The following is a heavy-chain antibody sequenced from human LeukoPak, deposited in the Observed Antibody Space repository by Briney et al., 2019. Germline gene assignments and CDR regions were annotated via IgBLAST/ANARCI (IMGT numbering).Heavy chain of an antibody. V-gene: IGHV1-18*01. CDR3: ASATITMIRGVDYYYYGMDV. CDR2: ISGYNGNT. D-gene: IGHD3-10*01. Sequence: ASVKASCKASGYTLKTYAVSWVRQAPGQGLEWMGCISGYNGNTKNVQRFQDRVTMTIDTSTSTAYMELRSLRSDDTAVYYCASATITMIRGVDYYYYGMDVWGQGTTVTVSS. J-gene: IGHJ6*02. CDR1: GYTLKTYA.